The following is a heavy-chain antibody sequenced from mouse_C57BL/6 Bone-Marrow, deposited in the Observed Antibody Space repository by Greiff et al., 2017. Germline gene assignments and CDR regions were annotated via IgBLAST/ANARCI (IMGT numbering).Heavy chain of an antibody. CDR3: ARIYYYGSSLYYYAMDY. Sequence: QVQLQQSGAELVRPGTSVKVSCKASGYAFTNYLIEWVKQRPGQGLEWIGVINPGSGGTNYNEKFKGKATLTADKSSSTAYMQLSSLTSEDSAVYVCARIYYYGSSLYYYAMDYWGQGTSVTVSS. CDR2: INPGSGGT. V-gene: IGHV1-54*01. D-gene: IGHD1-1*01. CDR1: GYAFTNYL. J-gene: IGHJ4*01.